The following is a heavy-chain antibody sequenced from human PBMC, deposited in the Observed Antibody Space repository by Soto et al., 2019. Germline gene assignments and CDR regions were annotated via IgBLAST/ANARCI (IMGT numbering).Heavy chain of an antibody. CDR2: IIPSLNTA. CDR3: ARGARYYYGSGTYNNWFDS. J-gene: IGHJ5*01. CDR1: GGTFSRYA. Sequence: GPQVKVSCKASGGTFSRYAISWVRQAPGQGLEWMGRIIPSLNTANYAQKFQGRVTFTADKSTSTAYMELSSLRSEDTAVYYCARGARYYYGSGTYNNWFDSWGQGTLVTVSS. V-gene: IGHV1-69*04. D-gene: IGHD3-10*01.